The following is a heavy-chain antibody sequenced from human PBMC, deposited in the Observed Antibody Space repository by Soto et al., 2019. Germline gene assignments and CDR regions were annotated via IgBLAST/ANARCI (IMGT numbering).Heavy chain of an antibody. V-gene: IGHV3-9*01. J-gene: IGHJ6*02. CDR2: VYCKGDSK. CDR3: VKDMTPGGADV. Sequence: PGGSLRLSCVVSGSTCDELAMHWVRQVPGEGLEWVSGVYCKGDSKGYADSVKGRFTISKDNAKNSLYLQMHSLRVEDTAVYYCVKDMTPGGADVWGQGTTVTVSS. D-gene: IGHD4-17*01. CDR1: GSTCDELA.